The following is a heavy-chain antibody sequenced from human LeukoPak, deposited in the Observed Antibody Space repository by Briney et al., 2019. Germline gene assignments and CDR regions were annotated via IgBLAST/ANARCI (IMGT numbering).Heavy chain of an antibody. CDR1: GGSFSGYY. CDR3: ASRRVDIVATASAFDY. J-gene: IGHJ4*02. V-gene: IGHV4-34*01. CDR2: INHSGST. D-gene: IGHD5-12*01. Sequence: SETLSLTCAVYGGSFSGYYWSWIRQPPGKGLECIEEINHSGSTNYNPSLKSRVTISVDTSKNQFSLKLSSVTAADTAVYYCASRRVDIVATASAFDYWGQGTLVTVSS.